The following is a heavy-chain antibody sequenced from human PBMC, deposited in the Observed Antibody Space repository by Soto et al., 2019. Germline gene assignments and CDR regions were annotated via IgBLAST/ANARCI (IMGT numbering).Heavy chain of an antibody. V-gene: IGHV3-48*02. CDR1: GFTFSSYS. Sequence: EVQLVESGGGLVQPGGSLRLSCAASGFTFSSYSMNWVRQAPGKGLEWLSYISSSISTMHYADSVKGRFTIPRDNAKNSLYLHINSLRDEDTAVYYCAREVSDTAVADFDYWGQGTLVTVSS. CDR2: ISSSISTM. CDR3: AREVSDTAVADFDY. D-gene: IGHD5-18*01. J-gene: IGHJ4*02.